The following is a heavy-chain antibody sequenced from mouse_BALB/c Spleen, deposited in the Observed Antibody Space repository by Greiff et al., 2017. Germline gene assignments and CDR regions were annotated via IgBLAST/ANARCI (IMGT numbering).Heavy chain of an antibody. CDR2: IWAGGST. CDR1: GFSLTSYG. Sequence: VQVVESGPGLVAPSQSLSITCTVSGFSLTSYGVHWVRQPPGKGLEWLGVIWAGGSTNYNSALMSRLSISKDNSKSQVFLKMNSLQTDDTAMYYCARDLRDYFDDWGQGTTLTVSS. J-gene: IGHJ2*01. CDR3: ARDLRDYFDD. D-gene: IGHD1-1*01. V-gene: IGHV2-9*02.